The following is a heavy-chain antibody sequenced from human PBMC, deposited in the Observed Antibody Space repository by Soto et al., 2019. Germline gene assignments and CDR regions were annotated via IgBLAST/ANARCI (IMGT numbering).Heavy chain of an antibody. CDR2: TRNSGGA. CDR1: SGSVFSSNW. CDR3: ASHLVMAGTRGFDH. Sequence: QVQLQESGPGLVKPSGTLSLTCAVSSGSVFSSNWWSWVRLPPGKGLEWIGETRNSGGANYNPSLKSRVPITVDRSRNQIFLELSSVTAADTAVYSCASHLVMAGTRGFDHWGLGTLVTVSS. J-gene: IGHJ4*02. D-gene: IGHD6-19*01. V-gene: IGHV4-4*02.